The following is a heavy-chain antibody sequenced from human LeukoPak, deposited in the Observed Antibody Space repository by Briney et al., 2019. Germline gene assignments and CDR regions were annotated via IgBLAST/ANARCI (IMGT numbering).Heavy chain of an antibody. V-gene: IGHV4-34*01. J-gene: IGHJ4*02. D-gene: IGHD5-18*01. CDR1: GGSFSGYY. CDR2: VNHSGST. CDR3: ARDNTVMVTDY. Sequence: SETLSLTCVVYGGSFSGYYWSWIRQPPGKGLEWIGEVNHSGSTNYNPSLKSRVTISVDTSKNQFSLKLSSVTAADTAVYYCARDNTVMVTDYWGQGTLVTVSS.